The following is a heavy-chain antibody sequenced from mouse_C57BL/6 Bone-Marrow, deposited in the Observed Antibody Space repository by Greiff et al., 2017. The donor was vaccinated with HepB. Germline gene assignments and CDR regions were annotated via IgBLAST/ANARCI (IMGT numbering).Heavy chain of an antibody. CDR2: ISNLAYSI. Sequence: EVMLVESGGGLVQPGGSLKLSCAASGFTFSDYGMAWVRQAPRKGPEWVAFISNLAYSIYYADTVTGRFTISRENAKNTLYLEMSSLRSEDTAMYYCARHGGSPYFDVWGTGTTVTVSS. D-gene: IGHD1-1*02. J-gene: IGHJ1*03. CDR3: ARHGGSPYFDV. CDR1: GFTFSDYG. V-gene: IGHV5-15*01.